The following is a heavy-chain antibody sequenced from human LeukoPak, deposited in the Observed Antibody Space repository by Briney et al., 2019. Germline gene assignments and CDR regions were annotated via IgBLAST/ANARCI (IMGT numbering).Heavy chain of an antibody. J-gene: IGHJ3*02. V-gene: IGHV3-21*01. CDR1: GITFSSFS. CDR2: ISSSSSNI. CDR3: ARTDDVFDM. Sequence: TGGSLRLSCAASGITFSSFSMNWVRQAPGKGLEWVSSISSSSSNIDCADSVKGRFTISRDNAKNSLYLQMNSLRAEDTAVYYCARTDDVFDMWGQGTMVIVSS.